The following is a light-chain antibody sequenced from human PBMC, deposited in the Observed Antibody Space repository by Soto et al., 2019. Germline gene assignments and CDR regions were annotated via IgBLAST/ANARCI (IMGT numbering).Light chain of an antibody. CDR1: QSVSSN. Sequence: EIVMTQSPATLSVSPGERATLSCRASQSVSSNLAWYQQKPGQAPRLLIYGASTRATGIPARFSGSGSGTEFTLTISCLQSEDVVGYYCQQYNKWQPFCQGTKVEIK. CDR3: QQYNKWQP. J-gene: IGKJ1*01. V-gene: IGKV3-15*01. CDR2: GAS.